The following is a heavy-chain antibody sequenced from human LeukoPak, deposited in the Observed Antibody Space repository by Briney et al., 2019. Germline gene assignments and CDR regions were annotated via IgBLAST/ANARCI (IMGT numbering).Heavy chain of an antibody. D-gene: IGHD2-15*01. V-gene: IGHV4-4*09. J-gene: IGHJ6*03. Sequence: PSETLSLTCSVSGDSISSYSWSWIRQPPGKGLEWIGYIHNSGNTKYNPSLKSRVTISVDTSENQVSLKVNAVTAADTAVYYCARRIASKVALPSLYFYMDVSGNGTTVTVSS. CDR3: ARRIASKVALPSLYFYMDV. CDR1: GDSISSYS. CDR2: IHNSGNT.